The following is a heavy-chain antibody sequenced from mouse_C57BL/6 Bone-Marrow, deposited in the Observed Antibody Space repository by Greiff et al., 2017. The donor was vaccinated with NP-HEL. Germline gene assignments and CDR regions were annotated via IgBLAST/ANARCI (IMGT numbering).Heavy chain of an antibody. V-gene: IGHV1-47*01. Sequence: VQLQQSGAELVKPGASVKMSCKASGYTFTTYPIEWMKQNHGKSLEWIGNFHPYNDDTKYNEKFKGKATLTVEKSSSTVYLELSRLTSDDSAVYYCARRGYGSGGYWDYEVWGTGATVTAAS. D-gene: IGHD1-1*01. CDR3: ARRGYGSGGYWDYEV. J-gene: IGHJ1*03. CDR1: GYTFTTYP. CDR2: FHPYNDDT.